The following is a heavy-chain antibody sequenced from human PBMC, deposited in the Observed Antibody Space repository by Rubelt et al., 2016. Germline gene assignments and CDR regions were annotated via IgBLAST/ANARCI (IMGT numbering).Heavy chain of an antibody. V-gene: IGHV4-34*01. Sequence: QVQLQQWGAGLLKPSETLSLTCAVYGGSFSGYYWSWIRQPPGKGLAWIGEINHSGRTNYNPSLKSRVTISVDTSKNQFSLKLSSVTAADTAVYYCARRRQSSTVDYWGQGTLVTVSS. CDR1: GGSFSGYY. J-gene: IGHJ4*02. CDR2: INHSGRT. CDR3: ARRRQSSTVDY. D-gene: IGHD6-13*01.